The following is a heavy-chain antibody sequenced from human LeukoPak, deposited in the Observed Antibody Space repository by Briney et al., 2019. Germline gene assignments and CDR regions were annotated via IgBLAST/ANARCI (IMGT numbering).Heavy chain of an antibody. Sequence: GGSLRLSCSASGFTFSSYAMHWVRQSPGKGLEYVSSISSNGGSTYYADSVKGRFTISRDNSKNTLYLQMSSLRAEDTAVYYWVKAPYGSGSIPFDYWGQGPLVTVSS. CDR2: ISSNGGST. CDR1: GFTFSSYA. V-gene: IGHV3-64D*06. J-gene: IGHJ4*02. D-gene: IGHD3-10*01. CDR3: VKAPYGSGSIPFDY.